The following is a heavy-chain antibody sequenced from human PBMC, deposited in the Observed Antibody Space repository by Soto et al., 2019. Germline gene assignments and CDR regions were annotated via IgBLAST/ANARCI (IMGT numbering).Heavy chain of an antibody. Sequence: QVQLVQSGAEVKKPGASVKVSCKASGYTFTSYGISWVRQAPGQGPEWMGWISAYNGNANYAQKIPGRVTPTTDTSASTADSELRSLGSDDPAVYFCARGFLVWLSPSVDYWGQGTLVTVSS. CDR3: ARGFLVWLSPSVDY. CDR1: GYTFTSYG. J-gene: IGHJ4*02. D-gene: IGHD3-3*01. CDR2: ISAYNGNA. V-gene: IGHV1-18*01.